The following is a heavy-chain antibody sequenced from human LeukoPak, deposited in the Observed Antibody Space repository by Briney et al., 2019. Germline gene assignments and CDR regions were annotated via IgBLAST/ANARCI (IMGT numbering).Heavy chain of an antibody. CDR3: VRCRRTTGHYGY. CDR2: INPNSGGT. D-gene: IGHD3-3*01. Sequence: ASVKLSCKASGYTLTGYYMHWVRHAPGQGLEWMGWINPNSGGTNYAQELQGRVTMTRDTSISTAYTEVCRLRCGDTAVYYCVRCRRTTGHYGYWGQGTLVTVSS. CDR1: GYTLTGYY. J-gene: IGHJ4*02. V-gene: IGHV1-2*02.